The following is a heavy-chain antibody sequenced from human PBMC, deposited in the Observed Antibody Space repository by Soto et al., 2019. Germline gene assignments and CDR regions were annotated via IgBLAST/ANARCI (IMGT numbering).Heavy chain of an antibody. CDR1: GGSISSCD. V-gene: IGHV4-4*08. Sequence: PSETLSLTCTVSGGSISSCDWSWIRQPPGKGLEWIGSIFSSGTTHYNPSLRSRVTISVDTSKNQFSLTVRSVTAADTAAYYCARHDYGDGFSYWGQGSQVTVSS. J-gene: IGHJ4*02. D-gene: IGHD4-17*01. CDR2: IFSSGTT. CDR3: ARHDYGDGFSY.